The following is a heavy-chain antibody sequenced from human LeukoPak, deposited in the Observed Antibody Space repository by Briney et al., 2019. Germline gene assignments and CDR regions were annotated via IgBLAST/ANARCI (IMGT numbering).Heavy chain of an antibody. CDR2: MRSRIRTI. CDR3: ARNAAVTSYYYSDY. V-gene: IGHV3-48*01. Sequence: GGSLRVSCAASGFTFSSYSMNWVRQAPGEGLEWVSYMRSRIRTIYYADSVKGRFTISRDTTKNSLYLQMNSPRAADTAVYYCARNAAVTSYYYSDYWGQG. J-gene: IGHJ4*02. D-gene: IGHD4-17*01. CDR1: GFTFSSYS.